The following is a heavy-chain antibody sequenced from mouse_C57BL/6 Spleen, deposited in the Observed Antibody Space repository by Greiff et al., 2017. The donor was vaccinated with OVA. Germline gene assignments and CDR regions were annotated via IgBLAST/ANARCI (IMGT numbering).Heavy chain of an antibody. Sequence: QVQLQQSGAELVKPGASVKISCKASGYAFSSYWMNWVKQRPGKGLEWIGQIYPGDGDTNYNGKFKGKAKLTADKSSSTAYMQLSSLTSEDSAVYFCARSDYGSSHWYFDVWGTGTTVTVSS. J-gene: IGHJ1*03. CDR1: GYAFSSYW. D-gene: IGHD1-1*01. CDR3: ARSDYGSSHWYFDV. CDR2: IYPGDGDT. V-gene: IGHV1-80*01.